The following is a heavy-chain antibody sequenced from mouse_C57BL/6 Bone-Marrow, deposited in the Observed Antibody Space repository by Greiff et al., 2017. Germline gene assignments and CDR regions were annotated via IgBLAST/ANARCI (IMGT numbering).Heavy chain of an antibody. CDR1: GYTFTSYW. V-gene: IGHV1-64*01. CDR2: IHPNSGST. Sequence: VQLQQPGAELVKPGASVKLSCKASGYTFTSYWMHWVKQRPGQGLEWIGMIHPNSGSTNYNEKFKSKATLTVDKSSSTAYMQLSSLTSEDSAVYYCARRYYGSSKYYYAMDYGGQGTSVTVSS. J-gene: IGHJ4*01. CDR3: ARRYYGSSKYYYAMDY. D-gene: IGHD1-1*01.